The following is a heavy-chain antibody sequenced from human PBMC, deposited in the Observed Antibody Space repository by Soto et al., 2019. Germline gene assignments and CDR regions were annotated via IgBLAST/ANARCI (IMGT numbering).Heavy chain of an antibody. CDR2: SSWNSGSI. J-gene: IGHJ4*02. CDR1: GFTFEDCV. V-gene: IGHV3-9*01. CDR3: AKDPRRGSGSWYGAIFDY. Sequence: PGGSLRLSCAASGFTFEDCVIHWVRQAPGKGLEWVSGSSWNSGSIGYADSVKGRFTISRDNAKNSLYLQMNSLRAEDTALYYCAKDPRRGSGSWYGAIFDYWGQGTLVTVSS. D-gene: IGHD6-13*01.